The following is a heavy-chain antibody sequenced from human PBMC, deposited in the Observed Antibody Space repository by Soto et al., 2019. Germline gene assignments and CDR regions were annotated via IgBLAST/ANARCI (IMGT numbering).Heavy chain of an antibody. CDR3: TKDSHWAIISPTHDY. J-gene: IGHJ4*02. Sequence: VQLWDSGGGLVQPGGSLRLSCAASGFSFSSSAMSWVRQAPGKRLEWVSTFRETGGTTHYSDPVKGRFTISRDTSNNILFLQLNSLRAEDTAIYYCTKDSHWAIISPTHDYGGQGPLVTVSS. CDR2: FRETGGTT. CDR1: GFSFSSSA. V-gene: IGHV3-23*01. D-gene: IGHD2-2*01.